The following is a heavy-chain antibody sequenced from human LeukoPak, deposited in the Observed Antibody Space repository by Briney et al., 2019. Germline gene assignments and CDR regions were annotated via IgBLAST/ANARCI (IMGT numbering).Heavy chain of an antibody. CDR2: IYTSGST. CDR3: AREDGYCSSTSCYWGVYYYGMDV. CDR1: GGSTSSYY. Sequence: SETLSLTCTVSGGSTSSYYWSWIRQPAGKGLEWIGRIYTSGSTNYNPSLKSRVTMSVDTSKNQFSLKLSSVTAADTAVYYCAREDGYCSSTSCYWGVYYYGMDVWGQGTTVTVSS. J-gene: IGHJ6*02. V-gene: IGHV4-4*07. D-gene: IGHD2-2*01.